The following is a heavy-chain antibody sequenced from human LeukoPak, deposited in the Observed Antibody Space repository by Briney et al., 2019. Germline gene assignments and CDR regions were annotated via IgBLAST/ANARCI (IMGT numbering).Heavy chain of an antibody. D-gene: IGHD2-21*01. CDR1: AFTFNDYA. Sequence: GGSQRLSCAASAFTFNDYAMAWVRQAPGKGLEWVSSITTSSTYIYYADSVKGRFTVSRDNAKNSLYLQMNSLRVADTAVYYCARGSRDCGSVTCYDFDNWGQGTLVTVSS. V-gene: IGHV3-21*01. CDR2: ITTSSTYI. CDR3: ARGSRDCGSVTCYDFDN. J-gene: IGHJ4*02.